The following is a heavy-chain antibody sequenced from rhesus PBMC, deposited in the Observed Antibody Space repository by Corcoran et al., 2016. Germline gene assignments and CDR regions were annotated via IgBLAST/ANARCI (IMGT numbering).Heavy chain of an antibody. J-gene: IGHJ4*01. Sequence: QVQLQESGPGLVKPSETLSLTCAVSGGSISDNSYWNWLGTPPGKGLEWIGKIYGGSGNTYYNPSLKSRVSISKDTSKNQFSLKVSSVTAADTAVFYCARVGISAGHQGDLWGQGLLVTVSA. CDR1: GGSISDNSY. D-gene: IGHD6-13*01. V-gene: IGHV4S9*01. CDR2: IYGGSGNT. CDR3: ARVGISAGHQGDL.